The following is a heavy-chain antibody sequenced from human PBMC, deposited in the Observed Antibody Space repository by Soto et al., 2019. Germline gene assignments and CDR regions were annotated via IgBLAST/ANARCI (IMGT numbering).Heavy chain of an antibody. J-gene: IGHJ4*02. CDR3: AREPEDGVPGDF. D-gene: IGHD2-8*01. Sequence: QVQLVQSGAEMKEPGASVRVSCKASGYSFTTHSLHWARQAPGQGLEWMGWIIVSHGSPRYAPQFQGRLTFGTDTLTMTAYMQLTRLTPEDSAVYYCAREPEDGVPGDFWGQGTPVVVSS. CDR2: IIVSHGSP. CDR1: GYSFTTHS. V-gene: IGHV1-3*01.